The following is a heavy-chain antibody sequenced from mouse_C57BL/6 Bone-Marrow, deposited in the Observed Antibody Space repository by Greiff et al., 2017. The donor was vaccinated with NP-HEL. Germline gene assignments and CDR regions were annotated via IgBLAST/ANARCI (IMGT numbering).Heavy chain of an antibody. CDR1: GYTFTSYW. Sequence: QVHVKQSGAELVKPGASVKLSCKASGYTFTSYWMHWVKQRPGQGLEWIGMIHPNSGSTNYNEKFKSKATLTVDKSSSTAYMQLSSLTSEDSAVYYCARYYDGYYLYFDYWGQGTTLTVSS. J-gene: IGHJ2*01. D-gene: IGHD2-3*01. CDR2: IHPNSGST. V-gene: IGHV1-64*01. CDR3: ARYYDGYYLYFDY.